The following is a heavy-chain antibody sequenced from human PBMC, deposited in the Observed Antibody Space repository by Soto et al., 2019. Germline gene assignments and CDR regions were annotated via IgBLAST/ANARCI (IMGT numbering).Heavy chain of an antibody. J-gene: IGHJ4*02. CDR1: GVSINNSVFL. CDR2: IYFGGNT. Sequence: SAPLPRTCTASGVSINNSVFLCGWGRHPPGKALEWIGSIYFGGNTYYNPSLESRGTISADTSKNPISLKLTSVTAAHTAFYCCARHSTPWDRRGYFDAWGQGTLVT. CDR3: ARHSTPWDRRGYFDA. D-gene: IGHD5-12*01. V-gene: IGHV4-39*01.